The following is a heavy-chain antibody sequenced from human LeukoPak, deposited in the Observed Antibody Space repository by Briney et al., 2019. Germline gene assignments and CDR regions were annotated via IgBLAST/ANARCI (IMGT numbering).Heavy chain of an antibody. D-gene: IGHD3-10*01. CDR3: ARRAMWFGELSYFDY. CDR2: IYYSGST. CDR1: GGSISSYY. J-gene: IGHJ4*02. V-gene: IGHV4-59*01. Sequence: SETLSLTCTVSGGSISSYYWNWIRQPPGKGLEWIGHIYYSGSTNYNPSLKSRVTISVDTSKNQFSLKLSSVTAADTAVYYCARRAMWFGELSYFDYWGQGTLVTVSS.